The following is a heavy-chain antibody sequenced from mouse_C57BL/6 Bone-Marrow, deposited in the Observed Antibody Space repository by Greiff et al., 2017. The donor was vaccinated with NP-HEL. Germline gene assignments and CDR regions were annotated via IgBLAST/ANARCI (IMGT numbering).Heavy chain of an antibody. CDR1: GFTFSSYA. J-gene: IGHJ1*03. Sequence: EVKLMESGGGLVKPGGSLKLSCAASGFTFSSYAMSWVRQTPEKRLEWVATISDGGSYTYYPDNVKGRFTISRDNAKNNLYLQMSHLKSEDTAMYYCARDGRDGYFDVWGTGTTVTVSS. CDR2: ISDGGSYT. D-gene: IGHD3-3*01. V-gene: IGHV5-4*01. CDR3: ARDGRDGYFDV.